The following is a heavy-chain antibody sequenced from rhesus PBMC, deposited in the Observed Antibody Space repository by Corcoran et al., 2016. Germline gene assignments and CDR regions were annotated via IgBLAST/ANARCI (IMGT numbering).Heavy chain of an antibody. J-gene: IGHJ4*01. Sequence: EVQLVESGGGLVQPGGSLRLSCAASGFTFSSYDMRWVRQAPGKGLYWVSYISYTGKTRYYADSVKGRFTISRDNAKNSLALQMSSLRAEDTAVYYCTRDQGVRGSYYYFFDYWGQGVLVTVSS. CDR3: TRDQGVRGSYYYFFDY. V-gene: IGHV3-136*01. D-gene: IGHD3-16*01. CDR1: GFTFSSYD. CDR2: ISYTGKTR.